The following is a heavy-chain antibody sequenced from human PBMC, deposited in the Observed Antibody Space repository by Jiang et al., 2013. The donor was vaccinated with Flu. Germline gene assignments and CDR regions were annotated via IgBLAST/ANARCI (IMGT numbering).Heavy chain of an antibody. CDR3: AHTFVFGELSGNWFDP. V-gene: IGHV2-5*02. Sequence: TLTLTCTFVWVLTQHFWSECELDPSAPRKGPGVACTHYWDDDTRYSPSLSNRLTITKDTSKNQVVLTMTNIDPVDTATYYCAHTFVFGELSGNWFDPWGQGTLVTVSS. J-gene: IGHJ5*02. CDR1: VLTQHFWSE. CDR2: YWDDDT. D-gene: IGHD3-10*02.